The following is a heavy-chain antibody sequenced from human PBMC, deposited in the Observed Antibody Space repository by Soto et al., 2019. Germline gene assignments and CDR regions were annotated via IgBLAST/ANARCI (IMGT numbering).Heavy chain of an antibody. CDR2: INPNSGGT. V-gene: IGHV1-2*04. Sequence: GASVKVSCKASGYTFTGYYMHWVRQAPGQGLEWMGWINPNSGGTNYAQKFQGWVTMTRDTSISTAYMELSRLRSDDTAVYYCARGYSGSYDWFDPWGQGTLVTVSS. CDR3: ARGYSGSYDWFDP. CDR1: GYTFTGYY. D-gene: IGHD1-26*01. J-gene: IGHJ5*02.